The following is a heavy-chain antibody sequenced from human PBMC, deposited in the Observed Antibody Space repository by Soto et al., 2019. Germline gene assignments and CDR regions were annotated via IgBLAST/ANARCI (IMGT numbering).Heavy chain of an antibody. J-gene: IGHJ4*02. CDR2: IRSIAYGAAP. CDR3: AREDHRYCSSAACYGGAY. Sequence: EVQLVESGGGLVEPGRSLRLSCTTSGFTFGDYAMSWFRQAPGKGLEWVGFIRSIAYGAAPEYAASVKGRFTISRDDSKALACLQMDCLKTEDTAVYYCAREDHRYCSSAACYGGAYWGQGTLGTVSS. D-gene: IGHD2-2*01. V-gene: IGHV3-49*03. CDR1: GFTFGDYA.